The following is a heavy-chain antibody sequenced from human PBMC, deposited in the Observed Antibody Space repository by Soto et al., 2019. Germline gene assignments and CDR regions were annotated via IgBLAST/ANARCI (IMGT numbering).Heavy chain of an antibody. CDR3: AKNPVKSGWSVSFFDY. CDR2: ISYDGSNK. D-gene: IGHD6-19*01. CDR1: GFTFSSYG. J-gene: IGHJ4*02. Sequence: QVQLVESGGGVVQPGRSLRLSCAASGFTFSSYGMHWVRQAPGKGLVWVAVISYDGSNKYYADSVKGRFTISRDNSKNTRYLQINSLRAEDTAVDYCAKNPVKSGWSVSFFDYWGQGTLVPVSS. V-gene: IGHV3-30*18.